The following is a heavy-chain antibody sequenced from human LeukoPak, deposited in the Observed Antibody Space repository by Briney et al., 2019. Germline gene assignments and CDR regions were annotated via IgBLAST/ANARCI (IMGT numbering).Heavy chain of an antibody. CDR1: GFTFSSYW. CDR3: ASVGYCSSTSCLEGMDV. Sequence: GGSLRLSCAASGFTFSSYWMSWVRQAPGKGLEWVANIKQDGSEKYYVDSVKGRFTISRDNAKNSLYLQMNSLRAEDTAVYYCASVGYCSSTSCLEGMDVWGQGTTVTVSS. V-gene: IGHV3-7*01. CDR2: IKQDGSEK. J-gene: IGHJ6*02. D-gene: IGHD2-2*01.